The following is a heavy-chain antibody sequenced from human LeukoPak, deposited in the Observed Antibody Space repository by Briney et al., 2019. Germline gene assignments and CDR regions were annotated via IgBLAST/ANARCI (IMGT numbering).Heavy chain of an antibody. Sequence: GGSLRLSCAASGFTFSSYAMSWVRQAPGKGLECISGFSGSCGSTYYADSVKGRFTISRDNSKNTLYLQMNSLRAEDTAVYYWARGPSGYHNTGGQGTLVTVSS. CDR3: ARGPSGYHNT. CDR2: FSGSCGST. V-gene: IGHV3-23*01. J-gene: IGHJ4*02. D-gene: IGHD5-12*01. CDR1: GFTFSSYA.